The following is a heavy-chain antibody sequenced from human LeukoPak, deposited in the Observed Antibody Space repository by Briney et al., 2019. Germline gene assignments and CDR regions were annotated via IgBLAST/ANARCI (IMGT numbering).Heavy chain of an antibody. CDR1: GFTFSNYG. V-gene: IGHV3-23*01. CDR3: AKVGVPGTTGWFDF. J-gene: IGHJ5*01. D-gene: IGHD1-1*01. CDR2: ISGSGDTT. Sequence: PGGSLRLSCAASGFTFSNYGMSWVRQAPGKGLEWVSGISGSGDTTCNADSVKGRFTISRDNSKNTLYLQMNSLRAEDAAVYYCAKVGVPGTTGWFDFWGQGTLVTVSS.